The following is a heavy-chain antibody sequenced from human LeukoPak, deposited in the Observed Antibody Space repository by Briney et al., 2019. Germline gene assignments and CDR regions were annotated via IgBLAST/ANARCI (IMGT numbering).Heavy chain of an antibody. D-gene: IGHD3-22*01. J-gene: IGHJ6*03. Sequence: SETLSLTCTVSGGSISSYYWSWIRQPPGKGLEWIGYIYYSESTNYNPSLKSRVTISVDTSKNQFSLKLSSVTAADTAVYYCARDSNYYDSSGYYSPYYYYYYMDVWGKGTTVTVSS. CDR1: GGSISSYY. CDR3: ARDSNYYDSSGYYSPYYYYYYMDV. CDR2: IYYSEST. V-gene: IGHV4-59*01.